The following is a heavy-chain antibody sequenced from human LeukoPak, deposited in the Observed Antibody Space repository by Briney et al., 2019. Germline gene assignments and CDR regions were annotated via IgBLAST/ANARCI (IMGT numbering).Heavy chain of an antibody. V-gene: IGHV3-30-3*01. CDR3: AGYSGYHMVYYFDY. CDR2: ISYDGSDK. J-gene: IGHJ4*02. CDR1: GFTFSSYA. Sequence: GRSLRLSCAASGFTFSSYAMHWVRQAPGKGLGWVAAISYDGSDKYYADSVKGRFTISRDNSKNTLYLQMNSLRAEDTAVYYCAGYSGYHMVYYFDYWGQGTLVTVSS. D-gene: IGHD5-12*01.